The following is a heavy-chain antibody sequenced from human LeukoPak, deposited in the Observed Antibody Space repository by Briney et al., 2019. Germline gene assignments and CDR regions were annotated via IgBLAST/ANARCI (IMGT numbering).Heavy chain of an antibody. D-gene: IGHD3-10*01. Sequence: PSETLSLTCTVSGGSISSSSYYWGWIRQPPGKGLEWIGSIYYSGSTYYNPSLKSRVTISVDTSKNQFSLKLSSVTAADTAVYYCARQIPTYYYGSGSTFDYWGQGTLVTVSS. J-gene: IGHJ4*02. CDR3: ARQIPTYYYGSGSTFDY. CDR1: GGSISSSSYY. V-gene: IGHV4-39*01. CDR2: IYYSGST.